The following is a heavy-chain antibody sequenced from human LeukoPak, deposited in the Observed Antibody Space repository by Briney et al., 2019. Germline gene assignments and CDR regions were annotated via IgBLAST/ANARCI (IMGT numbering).Heavy chain of an antibody. Sequence: GGSLRLSCTASGFTFGDYAMSWVRQAPGKGLEWVGFIRSKAYGGTTEYAASVKGRFTISRDDSKSIAYLQMNSLKTEDTAVYYCTRGGFGELLIFDYWGQETLVTLSS. CDR2: IRSKAYGGTT. V-gene: IGHV3-49*04. CDR3: TRGGFGELLIFDY. D-gene: IGHD3-10*01. J-gene: IGHJ4*02. CDR1: GFTFGDYA.